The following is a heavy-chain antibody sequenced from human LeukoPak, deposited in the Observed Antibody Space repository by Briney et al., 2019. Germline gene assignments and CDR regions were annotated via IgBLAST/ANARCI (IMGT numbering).Heavy chain of an antibody. V-gene: IGHV3-33*06. J-gene: IGHJ6*02. D-gene: IGHD3-10*01. Sequence: GGSLRLSCAASGFTFSSCGMHWVRQAPGKGLEWVAVIWYDGSNKYYADSVKGRFTISRDNSKNTLYLQMNSLRAEDTAVYYCAKAASRGVFYGLDVWGQGTTVTVSS. CDR3: AKAASRGVFYGLDV. CDR1: GFTFSSCG. CDR2: IWYDGSNK.